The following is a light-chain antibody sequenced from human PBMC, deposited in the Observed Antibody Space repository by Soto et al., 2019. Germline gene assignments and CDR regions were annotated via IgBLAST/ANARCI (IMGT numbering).Light chain of an antibody. V-gene: IGKV4-1*01. CDR1: QSVLHSSNNKNY. J-gene: IGKJ3*01. CDR2: WAS. CDR3: QQYYSTPIT. Sequence: DIVMTQSPDSLAVSLGERATINRKSSQSVLHSSNNKNYLAWYQQKPGQPPKLLIYWASTRESGVPDRFSGSGSGSDFTLAISSLRAEDVAVYYCQQYYSTPITFGPGTKVDIK.